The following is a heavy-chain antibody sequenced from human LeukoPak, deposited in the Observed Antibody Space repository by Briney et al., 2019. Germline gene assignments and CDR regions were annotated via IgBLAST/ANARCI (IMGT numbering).Heavy chain of an antibody. J-gene: IGHJ6*02. CDR3: ARVVLGRRWLQTSYYYGMDV. V-gene: IGHV1-69*13. D-gene: IGHD5-24*01. CDR2: IIPIFGTA. Sequence: GASVKVSCTASGGTFSSYAISWVRQAPGQGLERMGGIIPIFGTANYAQKFQGRVTITADESTSTAYLELSSLTSEDTAVYYCARVVLGRRWLQTSYYYGMDVWGQGTTVTVSS. CDR1: GGTFSSYA.